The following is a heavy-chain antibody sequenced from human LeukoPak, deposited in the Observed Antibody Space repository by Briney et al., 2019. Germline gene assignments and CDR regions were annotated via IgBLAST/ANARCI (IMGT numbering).Heavy chain of an antibody. CDR1: GFTFSNHA. CDR3: AKGESKDYLNYFDYLNYFGH. V-gene: IGHV3-23*01. CDR2: INISGGST. J-gene: IGHJ4*02. D-gene: IGHD2/OR15-2a*01. Sequence: SGGSLRLSCAASGFTFSNHAMTWVRQAPGKGLEWVSTINISGGSTFYADSVKGRFTISRDNSKNTLSLQMNSLRAGDTAIYYCAKGESKDYLNYFDYLNYFGHWGQGALVTVSS.